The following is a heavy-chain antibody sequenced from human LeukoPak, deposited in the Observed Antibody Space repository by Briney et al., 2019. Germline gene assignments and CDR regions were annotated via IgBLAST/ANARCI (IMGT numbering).Heavy chain of an antibody. Sequence: PGGSLRLSCAASGVTFRSYAMHWVRQAPGKGLEWVAIISYDGSNKYYADSVRGRFTISRDNSKNTLYLQMNSLRLEDTAVYYCARGYCSSTFCDLDFDYWGQGTLVTVSS. CDR1: GVTFRSYA. V-gene: IGHV3-30*01. CDR3: ARGYCSSTFCDLDFDY. J-gene: IGHJ4*02. D-gene: IGHD2-2*01. CDR2: ISYDGSNK.